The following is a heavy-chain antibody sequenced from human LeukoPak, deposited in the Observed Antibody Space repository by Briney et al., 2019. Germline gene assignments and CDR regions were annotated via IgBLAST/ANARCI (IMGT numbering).Heavy chain of an antibody. J-gene: IGHJ5*02. CDR2: IIPILGIA. Sequence: SVKLSCKASGGTFSSYAISWVRQAPGQGLEWMGRIIPILGIANYAQKFQGRVTITADKSTSTAYMELSSLRSEDTAVYYCARDSNWGSLNNWFDPWGQGTLVTVSS. D-gene: IGHD7-27*01. CDR3: ARDSNWGSLNNWFDP. CDR1: GGTFSSYA. V-gene: IGHV1-69*04.